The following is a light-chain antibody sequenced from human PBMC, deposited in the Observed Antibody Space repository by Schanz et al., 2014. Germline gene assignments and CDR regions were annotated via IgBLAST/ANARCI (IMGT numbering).Light chain of an antibody. J-gene: IGLJ3*02. CDR1: TSDVGGYNF. CDR2: EVT. Sequence: QSALIQPPSASGSPGQSVAISCTGTTSDVGGYNFVSWYQQHPGKAPKLMIYEVTKRPSGVPDRFSGSKSGNTASLTVSGLQAEDEADYYCSSYAGSNNLVFGGGTKFTVL. V-gene: IGLV2-8*01. CDR3: SSYAGSNNLV.